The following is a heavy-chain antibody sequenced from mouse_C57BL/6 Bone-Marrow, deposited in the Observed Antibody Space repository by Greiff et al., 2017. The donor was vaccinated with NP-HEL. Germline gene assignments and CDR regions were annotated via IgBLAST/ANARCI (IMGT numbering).Heavy chain of an antibody. Sequence: EVKLVESGGGLVQSGRSLRLSCATSGFTFSDFYMEWVRQAPGKGLEWIAASRNKANDYTTEYSASVKGRFIVSRDTSQSILYLQMNALRADDTAIYYCARDHYYGSSYDAMDYWGQGTSVTVSS. CDR1: GFTFSDFY. V-gene: IGHV7-1*01. D-gene: IGHD1-1*01. CDR2: SRNKANDYTT. J-gene: IGHJ4*01. CDR3: ARDHYYGSSYDAMDY.